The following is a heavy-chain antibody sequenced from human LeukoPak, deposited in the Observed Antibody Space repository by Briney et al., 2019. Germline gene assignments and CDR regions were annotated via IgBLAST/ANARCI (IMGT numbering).Heavy chain of an antibody. V-gene: IGHV1-18*01. Sequence: ASVEVSCKASGYTFTSYGISWVRQAPGQGLEWMGWISAYNGNTNYAQKLQGRVTMTTDTSTSTAYMELRSLRSDDTAVYYCARDYVSGWSLYYYYYYMDVWGKGTTVTVSS. CDR2: ISAYNGNT. CDR3: ARDYVSGWSLYYYYYYMDV. CDR1: GYTFTSYG. J-gene: IGHJ6*03. D-gene: IGHD6-19*01.